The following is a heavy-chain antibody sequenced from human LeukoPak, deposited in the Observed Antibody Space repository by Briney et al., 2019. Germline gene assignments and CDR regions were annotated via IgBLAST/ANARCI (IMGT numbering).Heavy chain of an antibody. CDR2: IYSGRST. J-gene: IGHJ4*02. Sequence: PGGSLRLSCAASGFTVSSNYMSWVRQAPGKGLEWVSVIYSGRSTYYADSVKGRFTISRDNSKNTLYLQINSLRIEDTAAYYCAREIHYGEPDYWGQGTLVTVSS. D-gene: IGHD4-17*01. V-gene: IGHV3-53*01. CDR3: AREIHYGEPDY. CDR1: GFTVSSNY.